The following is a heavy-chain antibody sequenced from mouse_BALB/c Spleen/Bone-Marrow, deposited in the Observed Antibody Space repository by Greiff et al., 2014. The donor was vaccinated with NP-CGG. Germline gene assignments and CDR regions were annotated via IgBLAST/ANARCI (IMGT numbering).Heavy chain of an antibody. J-gene: IGHJ2*01. CDR1: GYIFANYW. CDR2: ISPRSGST. CDR3: TRIFDY. Sequence: LQESGSELVRPGASVKLSCKASGYIFANYWMHWVEQRHGQGLEWIGNISPRSGSTNYDEKFKSKATLTVDTSSATAYMYLNSLTSEDSAVYYCTRIFDYWGQGTILTVSS. V-gene: IGHV1S22*01.